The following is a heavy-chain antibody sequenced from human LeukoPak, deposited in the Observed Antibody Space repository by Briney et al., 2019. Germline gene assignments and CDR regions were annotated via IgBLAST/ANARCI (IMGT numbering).Heavy chain of an antibody. CDR1: GVSISSNN. D-gene: IGHD4-17*01. Sequence: ETLSLTCTVAGVSISSNNYDWGWIRQPPGKGLEWVSSISSSSSYIYYADSVKGRFTISRDNAKNSLYLQMNSLRAEDTAVYYCASTEGDYDNSHYFDYWGQGTLVTVSS. CDR2: ISSSSSYI. V-gene: IGHV3-21*01. CDR3: ASTEGDYDNSHYFDY. J-gene: IGHJ4*02.